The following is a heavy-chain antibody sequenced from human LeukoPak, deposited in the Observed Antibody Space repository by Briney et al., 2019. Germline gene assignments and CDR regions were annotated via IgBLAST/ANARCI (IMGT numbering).Heavy chain of an antibody. V-gene: IGHV1-2*02. CDR2: INPNSGGT. Sequence: ASVKVSCKASGYTFTGYYMHWVRQAPGQGLEWMGWINPNSGGTNYAQKFQGRVTMTKDTSISTAYMELSRLRSDDTAVYYCAGVGQTYYYCYYMDVWGKGTTVTVSS. CDR3: AGVGQTYYYCYYMDV. J-gene: IGHJ6*03. CDR1: GYTFTGYY.